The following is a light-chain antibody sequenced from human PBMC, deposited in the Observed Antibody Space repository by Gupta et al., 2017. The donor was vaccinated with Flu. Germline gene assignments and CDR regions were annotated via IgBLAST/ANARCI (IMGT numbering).Light chain of an antibody. CDR1: RTISTF. CDR2: AAS. V-gene: IGKV1-39*01. CDR3: QQTDSALSLS. Sequence: DIQMTHSPSSLSASVGDRVTISCRASRTISTFLNWYQQRPGQSPRLLISAASIVQTGVTSRFSGSGSGMYFPLTISSRQPDDFATYYCQQTDSALSLSFGGGTRVDVK. J-gene: IGKJ4*01.